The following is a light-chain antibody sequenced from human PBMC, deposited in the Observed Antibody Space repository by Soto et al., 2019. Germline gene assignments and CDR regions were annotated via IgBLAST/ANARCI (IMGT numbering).Light chain of an antibody. J-gene: IGLJ1*01. V-gene: IGLV2-14*01. Sequence: QSALTQPASVSGSPGQSITISCVGTSSDIGDYNYVSWYQQHPGKVPKVIIYDVSNRPSGVSYRFSATKSGNTASLTISGLQAEDEADYYCCSYTRSGTLLFGTGTKVT. CDR3: CSYTRSGTLL. CDR2: DVS. CDR1: SSDIGDYNY.